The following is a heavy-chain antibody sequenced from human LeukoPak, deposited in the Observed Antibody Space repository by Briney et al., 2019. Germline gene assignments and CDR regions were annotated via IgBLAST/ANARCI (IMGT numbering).Heavy chain of an antibody. J-gene: IGHJ4*02. D-gene: IGHD3-22*01. V-gene: IGHV1-69*06. CDR2: IIPIFGTA. CDR1: GGTFSSYA. CDR3: ASLNPPYYYDSSGSPRETFQGR. Sequence: PWASVKVSCKASGGTFSSYAISWVRQAPGQGLEWMGGIIPIFGTANYAQKFQGRVTITADKSTSTAYMELSSLRSEDTAVYYCASLNPPYYYDSSGSPRETFQGRWGQGTLVTVSS.